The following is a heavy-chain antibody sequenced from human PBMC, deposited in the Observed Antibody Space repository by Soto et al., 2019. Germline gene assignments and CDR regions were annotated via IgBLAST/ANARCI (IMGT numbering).Heavy chain of an antibody. J-gene: IGHJ4*02. CDR3: VRAPSDYSSADYFDN. V-gene: IGHV1-8*01. D-gene: IGHD3-10*01. CDR1: GYTFTEND. Sequence: RASVKVSCKASGYTFTENDINWVRQATGQGLEWMGWMNPNSGNTGYAQKFQGRVTMTRDNSITTAYMELSSLRSEDTAVYFCVRAPSDYSSADYFDNWGQGTLVTVSS. CDR2: MNPNSGNT.